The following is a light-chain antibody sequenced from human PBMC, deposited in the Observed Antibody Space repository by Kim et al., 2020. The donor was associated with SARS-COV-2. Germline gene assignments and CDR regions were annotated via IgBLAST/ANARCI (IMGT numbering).Light chain of an antibody. CDR1: QYINNY. V-gene: IGKV1-39*01. J-gene: IGKJ2*01. Sequence: DIQMTQSPSSLSASVGDSVTITCRTSQYINNYLNWYQQKPGRAPKLLIYAASNLQSGVPSRFSGSGSGTDFTLTISNLQPEDFATYFYQQAYSSTSFGRGTKLEI. CDR3: QQAYSSTS. CDR2: AAS.